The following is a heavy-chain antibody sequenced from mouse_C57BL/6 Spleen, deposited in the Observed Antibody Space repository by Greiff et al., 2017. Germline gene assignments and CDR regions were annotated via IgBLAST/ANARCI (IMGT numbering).Heavy chain of an antibody. CDR1: GYTFTSYW. Sequence: QVQLKQPGAELVRPGSSVKLSCKASGYTFTSYWMHWVKQRPIQGLEWIGNIDPSDSETHYNQKFKDKATLTVDKSSSTAYMQLSSLTSEDSAVYYCARGYYGSSPSYWGQGTSVTVSS. D-gene: IGHD1-1*01. CDR3: ARGYYGSSPSY. CDR2: IDPSDSET. J-gene: IGHJ4*01. V-gene: IGHV1-52*01.